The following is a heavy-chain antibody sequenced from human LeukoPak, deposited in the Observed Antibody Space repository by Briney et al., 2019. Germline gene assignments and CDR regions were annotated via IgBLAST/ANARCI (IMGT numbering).Heavy chain of an antibody. V-gene: IGHV1-18*01. CDR1: GYTFTSYG. CDR2: ISGYNGNT. J-gene: IGHJ3*02. CDR3: ARNLPGIGAFDI. Sequence: ASVKVSCKASGYTFTSYGINWVRQAPGQGLEWMGWISGYNGNTNYAQKLQGRVTMTTDTSTSTAYMELGSLRSDDTAVYYCARNLPGIGAFDIWGQGTMVTVSS. D-gene: IGHD3-10*01.